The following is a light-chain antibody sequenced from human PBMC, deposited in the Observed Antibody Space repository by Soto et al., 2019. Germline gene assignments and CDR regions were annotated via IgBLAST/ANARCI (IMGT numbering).Light chain of an antibody. CDR3: QQYNRPYT. V-gene: IGKV1-5*01. J-gene: IGKJ2*01. CDR2: DVS. CDR1: QSINSW. Sequence: DIQMTQSPSTLSASVGDRVTITCRASQSINSWLAWYQQKPGKAPKLLIYDVSSLESGVPSRFSGSGSGTEFTLTISSLQPDDYATYYCQQYNRPYTFGQGTKVDIK.